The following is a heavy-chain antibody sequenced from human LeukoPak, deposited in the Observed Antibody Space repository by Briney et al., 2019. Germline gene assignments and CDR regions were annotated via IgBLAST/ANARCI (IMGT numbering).Heavy chain of an antibody. D-gene: IGHD3-22*01. CDR2: ISYDGSNK. Sequence: PGRSLRLSCAASGFTFSSYAMHWVRQAPAKGLEWVAVISYDGSNKYYADSVKGRFTISRDNSKNTLYLQMNSLRAEDTAVYYCAKDIGYYYDSSGTTAFDYWGQGTLVTVSS. J-gene: IGHJ4*02. CDR1: GFTFSSYA. CDR3: AKDIGYYYDSSGTTAFDY. V-gene: IGHV3-30*04.